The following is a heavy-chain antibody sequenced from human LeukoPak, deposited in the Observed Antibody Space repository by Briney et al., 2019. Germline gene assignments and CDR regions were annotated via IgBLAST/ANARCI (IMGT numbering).Heavy chain of an antibody. CDR2: IIPILGIA. Sequence: SVRVSCKSSGYTFTDYDINWVRQAPGRGLEWMGRIIPILGIANYAQKFQGRVTITADKSTSTAYMELSSLRSEDTAVYYCARKYYYDSSGYFSFDPWGQGTLVTVSS. CDR1: GYTFTDYD. J-gene: IGHJ5*02. V-gene: IGHV1-69*04. D-gene: IGHD3-22*01. CDR3: ARKYYYDSSGYFSFDP.